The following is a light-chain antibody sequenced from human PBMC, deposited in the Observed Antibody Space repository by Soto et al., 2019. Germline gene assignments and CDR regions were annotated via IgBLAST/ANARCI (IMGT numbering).Light chain of an antibody. V-gene: IGLV2-11*01. J-gene: IGLJ1*01. CDR2: DVS. Sequence: QSVLTQPRSVSGSPGQSVTISCTGTSSDVGGYNYVSWYQQHPGKAPKLMIYDVSKRPSGVPDRFSGSKSGNTASLTISGLQAEDEADYYCCSYAGGYSYVFGTGTKLTV. CDR1: SSDVGGYNY. CDR3: CSYAGGYSYV.